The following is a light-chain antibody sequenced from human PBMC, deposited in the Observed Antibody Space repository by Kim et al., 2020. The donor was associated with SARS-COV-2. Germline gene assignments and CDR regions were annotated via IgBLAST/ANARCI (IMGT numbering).Light chain of an antibody. CDR2: AAS. J-gene: IGKJ1*01. CDR1: QDIANS. Sequence: DIQMTQSPSSLSASVGDRVTITCRASQDIANSLAWYQQKPGKVPQVLIYAASILQSGVPSRFSGSGSGTEFTLTIGSLQTEDVATYYCQKYNSAPWTYGPGTKVDIK. V-gene: IGKV1-27*01. CDR3: QKYNSAPWT.